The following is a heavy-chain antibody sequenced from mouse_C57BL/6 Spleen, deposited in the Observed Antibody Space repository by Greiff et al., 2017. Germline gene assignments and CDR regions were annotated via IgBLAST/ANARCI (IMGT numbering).Heavy chain of an antibody. CDR3: AVHGDYGSSYRYYGV. D-gene: IGHD1-1*01. J-gene: IGHJ1*03. V-gene: IGHV5-6*01. CDR2: ISRGGSYT. CDR1: GFTFRSYG. Sequence: EVKLVESGGDLVKPGGSLKLSCAASGFTFRSYGMSWVRQTPDQRLEWVATISRGGSYTYYPDSVKGRFTISRDNAKNTLSLKRGSLKSEDTAMDDCAVHGDYGSSYRYYGVWGTGTTVTVSS.